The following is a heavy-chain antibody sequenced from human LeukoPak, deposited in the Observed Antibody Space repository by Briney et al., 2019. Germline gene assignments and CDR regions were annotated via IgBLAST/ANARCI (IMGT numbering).Heavy chain of an antibody. Sequence: ASVKVSCKASGYTFTSYYMHWVRHAPGQGLEWMGIINPSGGSTSYAQKFQGRVTMTRDTSTSTVYMELSSLRSEDTAVYYCARGYCSGGSCYDCFDPWGQGTLVTVST. J-gene: IGHJ5*02. D-gene: IGHD2-15*01. CDR1: GYTFTSYY. CDR2: INPSGGST. V-gene: IGHV1-46*01. CDR3: ARGYCSGGSCYDCFDP.